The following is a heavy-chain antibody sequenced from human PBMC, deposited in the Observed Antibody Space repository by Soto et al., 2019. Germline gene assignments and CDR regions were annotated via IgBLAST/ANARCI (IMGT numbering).Heavy chain of an antibody. J-gene: IGHJ6*02. CDR2: IYSSENT. Sequence: PETLYLTYSVSGGFVRSSRYSWGWIRQYTGKGLEWIGTIYSSENTYYNPSLLSRVTISVDTSKNEFSLRLSSVSAADTAVYYCARLNGECISTNCHGYYGMDVWGQGTTVTVS. CDR1: GGFVRSSRYS. D-gene: IGHD2-2*03. V-gene: IGHV4-39*01. CDR3: ARLNGECISTNCHGYYGMDV.